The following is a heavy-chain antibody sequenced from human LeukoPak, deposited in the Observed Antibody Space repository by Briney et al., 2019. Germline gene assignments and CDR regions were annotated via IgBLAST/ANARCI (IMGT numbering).Heavy chain of an antibody. D-gene: IGHD2-2*01. Sequence: SETLSLACAVYGGSFSGYYWSWIRQPPGKGLEWIGEINYSGSTNYNPSLKSRVIISVDTSKNQFSLNLGSVTAADTAVYYCARGRRWSYFCSSTSCYEHDYWGQGTLVTVSS. CDR2: INYSGST. J-gene: IGHJ4*02. CDR1: GGSFSGYY. V-gene: IGHV4-34*01. CDR3: ARGRRWSYFCSSTSCYEHDY.